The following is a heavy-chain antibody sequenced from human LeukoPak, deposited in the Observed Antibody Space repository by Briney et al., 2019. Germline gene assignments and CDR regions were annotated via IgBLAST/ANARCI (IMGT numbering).Heavy chain of an antibody. CDR3: ARSRTIAARRAFDI. Sequence: SETLSLTCTVSGGSISSSSYYWGWIRQPPGKGLEWIGSIYYSGTTYYNPSLKSRVTISVDTSKNQFSLKLGSVTAADTAVYYCARSRTIAARRAFDIWGQGTMVTVSS. CDR1: GGSISSSSYY. CDR2: IYYSGTT. J-gene: IGHJ3*02. V-gene: IGHV4-39*07. D-gene: IGHD6-6*01.